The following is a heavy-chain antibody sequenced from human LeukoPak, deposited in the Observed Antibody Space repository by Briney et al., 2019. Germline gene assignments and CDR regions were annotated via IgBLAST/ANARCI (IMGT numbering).Heavy chain of an antibody. CDR2: INRDGSER. Sequence: GGALRLSCAASGFTFSNYWMTWVRQAPGKGLEWVANINRDGSERYYVDSVKGRFTISRDDAKSSLYLQMNSLRAEDTAVYYCARRNAMDVWGQGTTVIVFS. CDR1: GFTFSNYW. CDR3: ARRNAMDV. V-gene: IGHV3-7*03. J-gene: IGHJ6*02.